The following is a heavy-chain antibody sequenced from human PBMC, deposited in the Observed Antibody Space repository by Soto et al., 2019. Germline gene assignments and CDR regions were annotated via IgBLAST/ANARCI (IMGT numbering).Heavy chain of an antibody. D-gene: IGHD2-21*02. CDR3: AAAYSADDCSNLGWYFNF. CDR2: IIPIFDVP. Sequence: QVQLVQSGAEVKKPGSSVKVSCKSSVASFTSYTFSWVRQAPGQGLEWLGRIIPIFDVPNYAQDFQGRVTITADKSTTTAYMELSSLRSEDTAVYYCAAAYSADDCSNLGWYFNFWGQGTLVTVSS. CDR1: VASFTSYT. J-gene: IGHJ4*02. V-gene: IGHV1-69*02.